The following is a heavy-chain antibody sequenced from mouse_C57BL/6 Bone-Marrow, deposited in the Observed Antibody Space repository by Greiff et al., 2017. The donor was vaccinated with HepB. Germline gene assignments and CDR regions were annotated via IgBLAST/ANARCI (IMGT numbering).Heavy chain of an antibody. CDR1: GYTFTSYD. CDR3: AREAHYYGSWFAY. Sequence: QVHVKQSGPELVKPGASVKLSCKASGYTFTSYDINWVKQRPGQGLEWIGWIYPRDGSTKYNEKFKGKATLTVDTSSSTAYMELHSLTSEDSAVYFCAREAHYYGSWFAYWGQGTLVTVSA. D-gene: IGHD1-2*01. J-gene: IGHJ3*01. CDR2: IYPRDGST. V-gene: IGHV1-85*01.